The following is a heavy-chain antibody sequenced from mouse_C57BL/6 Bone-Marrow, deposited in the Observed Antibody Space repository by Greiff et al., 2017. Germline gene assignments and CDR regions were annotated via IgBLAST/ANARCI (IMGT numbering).Heavy chain of an antibody. J-gene: IGHJ2*01. CDR1: GFTFSSYG. CDR2: ISSGGSYT. V-gene: IGHV5-6*02. D-gene: IGHD1-1*01. CDR3: ARMYYGSSSRDY. Sequence: DVKLVESGGDLVKPGGSLKLSCAASGFTFSSYGMSWVRQTPDKRLEWVATISSGGSYTYYPDSVKGRFTISRDNAKNTLYLQMSSLKSEDTAMYYCARMYYGSSSRDYWGQGTTLTVSS.